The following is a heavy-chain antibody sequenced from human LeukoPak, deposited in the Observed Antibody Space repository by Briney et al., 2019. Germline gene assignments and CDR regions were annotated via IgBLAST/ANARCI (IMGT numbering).Heavy chain of an antibody. CDR1: GFTFSDYY. CDR3: ARDQYDFWSGYKYYFDY. CDR2: ISSSGSTI. V-gene: IGHV3-11*04. J-gene: IGHJ4*02. D-gene: IGHD3-3*01. Sequence: GGSLRLSCAASGFTFSDYYVSWIRQAPGKGLEWVSYISSSGSTIYYADSVKGRFTISRDNAKNSLYLQMNSLRAEDTAVYYCARDQYDFWSGYKYYFDYWGQGTLVTVSS.